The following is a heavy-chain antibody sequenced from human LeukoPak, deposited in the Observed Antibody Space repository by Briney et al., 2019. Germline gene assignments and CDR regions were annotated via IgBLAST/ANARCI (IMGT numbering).Heavy chain of an antibody. CDR3: TTGCPLNLWFGEFADAFDI. Sequence: GGSLRLSCAASGFTFSNAWMSWVRQAPGKGLEWVGRIKSKTDGGTTDYAAPVKGRFTISRDDSKNTLYLQMNSLKTEDTAVYYCTTGCPLNLWFGEFADAFDIWGQGTMVTVSS. V-gene: IGHV3-15*01. J-gene: IGHJ3*02. CDR2: IKSKTDGGTT. CDR1: GFTFSNAW. D-gene: IGHD3-10*01.